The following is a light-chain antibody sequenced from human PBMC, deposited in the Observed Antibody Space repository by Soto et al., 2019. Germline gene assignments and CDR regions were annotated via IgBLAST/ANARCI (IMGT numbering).Light chain of an antibody. CDR3: QQYGTSPGT. CDR2: AAS. CDR1: QSVTSSY. J-gene: IGKJ1*01. Sequence: EIVLTQSPGTLSLSPGERVTLSCRASQSVTSSYLAWYRQNPGQPPRLLIYAASRRATAIPDRFIGSGSGTDFTLTISRLEPEDFAVYYCQQYGTSPGTFGQGTKVEIK. V-gene: IGKV3-20*01.